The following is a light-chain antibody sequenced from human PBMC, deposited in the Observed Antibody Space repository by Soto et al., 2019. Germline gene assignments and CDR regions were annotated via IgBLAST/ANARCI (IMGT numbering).Light chain of an antibody. CDR2: GAS. J-gene: IGKJ4*01. V-gene: IGKV3-15*01. Sequence: EIVLTQSPGTLSLSPGERATLSCRASQSVGSKLAWYQQKPGQAPRLLIYGASTRATSSPARCIGSGSGTEVTLTISSLQSEDFAVYYFQQYNNRPPLTFGGGTKVDIK. CDR3: QQYNNRPPLT. CDR1: QSVGSK.